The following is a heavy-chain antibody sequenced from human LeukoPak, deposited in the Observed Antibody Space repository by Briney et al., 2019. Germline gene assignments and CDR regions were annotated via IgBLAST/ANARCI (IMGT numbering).Heavy chain of an antibody. J-gene: IGHJ4*02. V-gene: IGHV4-39*01. D-gene: IGHD1-26*01. CDR3: ARHSPVGIFYFDY. Sequence: SETLSLTCTVSGGSISSSRDYWAWLRQPPGKGLEWIANIYYSGSTYYSPSLKSRVTISVDTSKNQFSLKLSSVTAADTAVYYCARHSPVGIFYFDYWGQGTLVTVSS. CDR2: IYYSGST. CDR1: GGSISSSRDY.